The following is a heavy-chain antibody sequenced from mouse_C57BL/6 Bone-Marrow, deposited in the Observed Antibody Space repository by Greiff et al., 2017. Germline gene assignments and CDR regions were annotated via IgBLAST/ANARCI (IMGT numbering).Heavy chain of an antibody. J-gene: IGHJ1*03. V-gene: IGHV5-12*01. Sequence: EVKLMESGGGLVQPGGSLKLSCAASGFTFSDYYMYWVRQTPEKRLEWVAYISNGGGSTYYPDTVKGRFTISRDNAKNTLYLQMSRLKSEDTAMYYCARHRGYYLYFDVWGTGTTVTVSS. CDR1: GFTFSDYY. CDR3: ARHRGYYLYFDV. CDR2: ISNGGGST. D-gene: IGHD2-3*01.